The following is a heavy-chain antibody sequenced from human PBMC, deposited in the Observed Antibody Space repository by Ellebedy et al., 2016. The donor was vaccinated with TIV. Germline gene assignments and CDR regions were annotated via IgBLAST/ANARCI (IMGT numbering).Heavy chain of an antibody. Sequence: SETLSLTCTVSGGSLSTYYWSWVRQPPGKGLEWIGYIYDTGSTSYSPPLRSRVSISIDTSKNQFSLRLNSVTAADTAVYYCAREAVEVATVEDFYYYMDAWGKGTTVTVSS. V-gene: IGHV4-59*01. J-gene: IGHJ6*03. D-gene: IGHD5-24*01. CDR3: AREAVEVATVEDFYYYMDA. CDR2: IYDTGST. CDR1: GGSLSTYY.